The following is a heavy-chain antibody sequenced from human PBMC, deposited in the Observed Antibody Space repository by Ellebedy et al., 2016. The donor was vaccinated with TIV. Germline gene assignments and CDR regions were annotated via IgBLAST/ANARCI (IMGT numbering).Heavy chain of an antibody. Sequence: PSETLSLTCTVSGGSISSRSYYWDWLRQPPGKGLEWIGSIYYSGKTYYNPSLESRVTISVDTTKNQFSLRLSSVTAADTSVYYCARHRDGGVVALAARNYYFDDWGQGTLVTVSS. V-gene: IGHV4-39*01. J-gene: IGHJ4*02. CDR3: ARHRDGGVVALAARNYYFDD. CDR1: GGSISSRSYY. D-gene: IGHD2-15*01. CDR2: IYYSGKT.